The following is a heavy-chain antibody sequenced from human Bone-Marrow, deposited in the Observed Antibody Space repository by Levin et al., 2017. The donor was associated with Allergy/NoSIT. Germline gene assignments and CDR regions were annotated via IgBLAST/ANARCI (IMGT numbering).Heavy chain of an antibody. D-gene: IGHD6-13*01. J-gene: IGHJ6*03. CDR1: GGSFSGFY. V-gene: IGHV4-34*01. CDR2: INHSGSS. CDR3: ARGYRYSRSNLFSGNYYYHMDV. Sequence: SETLSLTCAVYGGSFSGFYWNWIRQSPGKGLEWIGEINHSGSSNYNPSLKSRVTMSVDTSKNQFSLKVTSVTAADTAVYFCARGYRYSRSNLFSGNYYYHMDVWGRGTTVIVSS.